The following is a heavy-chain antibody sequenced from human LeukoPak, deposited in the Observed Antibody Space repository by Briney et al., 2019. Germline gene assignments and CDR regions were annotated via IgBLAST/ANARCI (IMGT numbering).Heavy chain of an antibody. D-gene: IGHD3-22*01. J-gene: IGHJ5*02. V-gene: IGHV4-34*01. CDR1: GGSFSGYY. Sequence: SETLSLTCAVYGGSFSGYYWSWIRRPPGKGLEWIGEINHSGSTNYNPSLKSRATISVDTSKNQFSLKLSSVTAADTAVYYCASTDYYDSSGYYTWGQGTLVTVSS. CDR2: INHSGST. CDR3: ASTDYYDSSGYYT.